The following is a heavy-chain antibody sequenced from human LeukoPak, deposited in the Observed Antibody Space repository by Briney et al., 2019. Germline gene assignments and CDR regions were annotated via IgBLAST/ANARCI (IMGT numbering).Heavy chain of an antibody. CDR3: AKDHCSSTSCFYFDY. CDR2: IRYDGSNK. V-gene: IGHV3-30*02. Sequence: GGSLRLSCAASGFTSNTYGMHWVRQAPGKGLEWVAFIRYDGSNKYYADSVKGRFTISRDITLYLQMNSLRAEDTAVYYCAKDHCSSTSCFYFDYWGQGTLVTVSS. CDR1: GFTSNTYG. D-gene: IGHD2-2*01. J-gene: IGHJ4*02.